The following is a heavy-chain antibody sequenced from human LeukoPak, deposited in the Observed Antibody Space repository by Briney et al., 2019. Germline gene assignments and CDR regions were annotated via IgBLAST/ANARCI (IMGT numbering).Heavy chain of an antibody. J-gene: IGHJ4*02. D-gene: IGHD3-10*01. CDR2: MYYSGST. V-gene: IGHV4-39*01. CDR3: ARHSDSGSYHSPFGN. Sequence: SETLSLTCTVSGGSISSSSYYWGWIRQPPGKGLEWIGSMYYSGSTYYNPSLKSRVTISVDTSKSQFSLELTSVTAADTGVYYCARHSDSGSYHSPFGNWGQGTLVTVSS. CDR1: GGSISSSSYY.